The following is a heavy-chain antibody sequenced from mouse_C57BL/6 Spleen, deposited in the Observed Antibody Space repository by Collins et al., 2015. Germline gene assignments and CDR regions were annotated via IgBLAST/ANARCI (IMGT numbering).Heavy chain of an antibody. D-gene: IGHD2-4*01. Sequence: QVQLQQPGAELVKPGASVKMSCKASGYTFTSYWITWVKQRPGQGLEWIGDIYPGSGSTNYNEKFKSKATLTVDTSSSTAYMQLSSLTSEDSAVCYCARKYYDYPYWYFDVRGTGTTVTVSS. CDR1: GYTFTSYW. J-gene: IGHJ1*03. CDR3: ARKYYDYPYWYFDV. CDR2: IYPGSGST. V-gene: IGHV1-55*01.